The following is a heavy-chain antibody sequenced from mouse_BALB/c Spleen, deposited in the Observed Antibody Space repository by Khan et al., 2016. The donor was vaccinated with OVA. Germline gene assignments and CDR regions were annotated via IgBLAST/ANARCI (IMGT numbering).Heavy chain of an antibody. CDR2: IDPSDSET. D-gene: IGHD2-3*01. J-gene: IGHJ3*01. CDR3: ADGYSAWLSY. V-gene: IGHV1S126*01. CDR1: GYSFTSYW. Sequence: VELVESGPQLVRPGASVKISCKASGYSFTSYWMHWVKQRPGQGLEWIGMIDPSDSETRLNQQFKDKATLTVDKSSSTAYMQISSPTSEDSAVYYCADGYSAWLSYWGQGTLVTVSA.